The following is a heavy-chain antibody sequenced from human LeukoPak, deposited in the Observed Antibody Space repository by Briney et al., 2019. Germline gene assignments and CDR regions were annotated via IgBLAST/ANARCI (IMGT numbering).Heavy chain of an antibody. CDR2: IHHDGRT. CDR1: GGSLSGHY. V-gene: IGHV4-34*01. Sequence: PSETLALTCAVYGGSLSGHYWSWIRQSPGKGLEWIGDIHHDGRTKYSPSLKSRVTILLDTSKNEVSLRLTPVTAADTALYFCAREPEPQDYGDTVNAYDLWGQGTMVIASS. CDR3: AREPEPQDYGDTVNAYDL. J-gene: IGHJ3*01. D-gene: IGHD4-17*01.